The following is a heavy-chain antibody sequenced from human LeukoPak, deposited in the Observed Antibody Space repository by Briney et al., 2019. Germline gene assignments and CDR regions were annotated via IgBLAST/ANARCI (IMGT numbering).Heavy chain of an antibody. CDR1: GFTFSSYA. D-gene: IGHD3-9*01. V-gene: IGHV3-23*01. CDR2: ISGSGGST. Sequence: GGSLRLSCAASGFTFSSYAMSWVRQAPGKGLEWVSAISGSGGSTYYADSVKGRFTISRDNSKNTLYLQMNSLRAEDTAVYYCAKDLRYFDWLLSFDYWGQGTLVTVSS. CDR3: AKDLRYFDWLLSFDY. J-gene: IGHJ4*02.